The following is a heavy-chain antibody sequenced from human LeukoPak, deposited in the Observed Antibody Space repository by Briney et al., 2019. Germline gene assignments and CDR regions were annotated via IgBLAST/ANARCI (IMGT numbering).Heavy chain of an antibody. D-gene: IGHD4-23*01. V-gene: IGHV1-18*01. J-gene: IGHJ4*02. CDR2: ISPYNGNT. CDR1: GYTFTSYG. CDR3: ARHRDGGNSGANDD. Sequence: GASVKVSCKASGYTFTSYGISWVRQAPGRGLEWMGWISPYNGNTNSAQKLQGRVTMTTDTSTSTAYMELRSLRSDDTAMYYCARHRDGGNSGANDDWGQGTLVTVSS.